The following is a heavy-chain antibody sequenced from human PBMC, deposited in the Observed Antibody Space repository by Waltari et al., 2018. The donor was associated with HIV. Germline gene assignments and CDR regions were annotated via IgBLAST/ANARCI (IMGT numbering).Heavy chain of an antibody. CDR3: ARAPTLHGIDY. J-gene: IGHJ4*02. V-gene: IGHV3-33*01. Sequence: QVHLVESGGALVQPGGSLRLSCETSGFTFSDYGMHWVRQAPGKGLGWVAVIWYDGSYKYYADFVKGRFTISRDNVKNTLFLQMNILSVDDSGLYFCARAPTLHGIDYWGQGTLITVSP. CDR1: GFTFSDYG. CDR2: IWYDGSYK.